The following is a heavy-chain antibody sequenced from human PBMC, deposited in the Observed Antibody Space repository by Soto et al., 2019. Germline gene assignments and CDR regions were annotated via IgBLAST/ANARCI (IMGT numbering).Heavy chain of an antibody. J-gene: IGHJ6*02. CDR3: ARGSYGDSDYYYYYGMDV. D-gene: IGHD4-17*01. CDR2: IHHSGST. Sequence: LSLTCAVYGGSFSGYYWSWIRQPPGKGLEWIGEIHHSGSTNYNPSLKSRVTISVDTSKNQFSLKLSSVTAADTAVYYCARGSYGDSDYYYYYGMDVWGQGTTVTVSS. CDR1: GGSFSGYY. V-gene: IGHV4-34*01.